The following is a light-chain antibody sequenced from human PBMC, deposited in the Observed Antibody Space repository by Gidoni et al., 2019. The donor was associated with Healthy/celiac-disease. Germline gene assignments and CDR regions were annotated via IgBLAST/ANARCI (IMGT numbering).Light chain of an antibody. CDR1: SSAVGSYNL. CDR2: EGS. V-gene: IGLV2-23*01. J-gene: IGLJ3*02. Sequence: QSALTQPASVSGSPGHSITISCTGTSSAVGSYNLVSWYQQHPGKAPNLMIYEGSKRPSGVSNRFSGSKSGNTASLTISGLQAEDEADYYCCSYAGSSSRWVFGGGTKLTVL. CDR3: CSYAGSSSRWV.